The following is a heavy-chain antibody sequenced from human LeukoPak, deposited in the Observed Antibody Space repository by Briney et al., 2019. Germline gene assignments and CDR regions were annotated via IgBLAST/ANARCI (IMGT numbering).Heavy chain of an antibody. CDR3: ARVVVVPADRGGFDY. J-gene: IGHJ4*02. Sequence: GGSLRLSCAASGFTFRSYSMNWGRQAPGKGVERGSSISSSSSYIYYADSVKGRFTISRVNAKNSLYLQMNSLRAEDTAVYYCARVVVVPADRGGFDYWGQGTLVTVSS. D-gene: IGHD2-2*01. CDR1: GFTFRSYS. CDR2: ISSSSSYI. V-gene: IGHV3-21*01.